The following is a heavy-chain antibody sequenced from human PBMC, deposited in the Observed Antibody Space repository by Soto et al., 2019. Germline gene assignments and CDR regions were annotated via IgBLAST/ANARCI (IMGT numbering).Heavy chain of an antibody. CDR2: IYSDGNNK. Sequence: QVQLVESGGGVVQPGRSLRLSCAVSGFTFSSHAMHWVRQAPGKGMEWVALIYSDGNNKYYADSVKGRFTTSRDNSKNTMYLQMHSLRVEDTAVYYCARDDEGGSDCDLGYWGQGALVTVSS. V-gene: IGHV3-30-3*01. J-gene: IGHJ4*02. CDR1: GFTFSSHA. D-gene: IGHD1-26*01. CDR3: ARDDEGGSDCDLGY.